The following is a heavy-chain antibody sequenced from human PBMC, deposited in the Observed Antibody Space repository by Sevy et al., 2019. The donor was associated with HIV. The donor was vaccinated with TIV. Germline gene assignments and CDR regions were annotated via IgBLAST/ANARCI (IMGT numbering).Heavy chain of an antibody. CDR3: AREGCTKPHDY. CDR2: LSFGCGEI. Sequence: GGSLRLSCAASGFTFSKYSMSWVRQPPGKGLEWVSTLSFGCGEINYADSVKGRFPISRDNSKSSVYLQMNNLRPEDTAVYYCAREGCTKPHDYWGQGTLVTASS. CDR1: GFTFSKYS. D-gene: IGHD2-8*01. J-gene: IGHJ4*02. V-gene: IGHV3-23*01.